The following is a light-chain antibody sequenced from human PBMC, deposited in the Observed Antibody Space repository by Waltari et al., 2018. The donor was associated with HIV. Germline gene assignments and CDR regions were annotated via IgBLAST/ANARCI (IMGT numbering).Light chain of an antibody. Sequence: TVMTQSPATRSVSPGERATLSCRASHSVSSNVAWYQQKFGQAPRLLIHEASTRAPGISARFSGSGSGTEFTLTISGLQSSDSALYYCQQYYSWPRTFGPGTKVEV. CDR3: QQYYSWPRT. J-gene: IGKJ1*01. CDR1: HSVSSN. V-gene: IGKV3-15*01. CDR2: EAS.